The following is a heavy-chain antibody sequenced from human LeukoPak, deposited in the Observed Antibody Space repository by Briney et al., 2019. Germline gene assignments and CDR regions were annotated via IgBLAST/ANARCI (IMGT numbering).Heavy chain of an antibody. Sequence: SETLSLTCTVSGGSISSYYWSWIRQPPGKGLEWIGYIYYSGSTNYNPSLKSRVTISVDTSKNQFSLKLSSVTAADTAVYYCARLTASDAFDIWGQGTMVTVSS. CDR2: IYYSGST. CDR3: ARLTASDAFDI. CDR1: GGSISSYY. V-gene: IGHV4-59*01. D-gene: IGHD2-21*02. J-gene: IGHJ3*02.